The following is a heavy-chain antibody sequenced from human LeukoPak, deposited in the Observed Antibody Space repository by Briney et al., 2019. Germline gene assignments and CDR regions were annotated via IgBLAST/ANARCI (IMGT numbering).Heavy chain of an antibody. V-gene: IGHV3-11*04. CDR2: ISSSGSTI. Sequence: GGSLRLSCAASGFTFSDSYMSWIRQAPGKGLEWVSYISSSGSTIYYADSVKGRFTISRDNAKNSLYLQMNSLRAEDTAVYYCARDGRVYCSSTSCSNFDYWGQGTLVTVSS. D-gene: IGHD2-2*01. J-gene: IGHJ4*02. CDR3: ARDGRVYCSSTSCSNFDY. CDR1: GFTFSDSY.